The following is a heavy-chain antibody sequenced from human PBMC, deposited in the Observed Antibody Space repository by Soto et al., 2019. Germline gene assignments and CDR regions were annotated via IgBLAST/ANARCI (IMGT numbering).Heavy chain of an antibody. CDR3: ARYFVSTSCLERYGMDV. D-gene: IGHD2-2*01. Sequence: EVQLLESGGGLVQPGGSLRLSCAASGFTFSSYAMSWVRQAPRKGLEWVSAISGSGGSTYYADSVKGRFTISRDNSKNTLYLQMNSLRAEDTAVYSCARYFVSTSCLERYGMDVWGQGTTVTVSS. J-gene: IGHJ6*02. CDR2: ISGSGGST. V-gene: IGHV3-23*01. CDR1: GFTFSSYA.